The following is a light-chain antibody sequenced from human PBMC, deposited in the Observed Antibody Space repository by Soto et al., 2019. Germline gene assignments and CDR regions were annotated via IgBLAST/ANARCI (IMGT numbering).Light chain of an antibody. CDR3: QQRSNWPPKWT. Sequence: EIVLTQSPATLSLSPGERATLSCRASQSVSSYLAWYQQKPGQAPRLLIYDASNRATGIQARFSGSGSGTDFTLTISSREPEDFAVYYCQQRSNWPPKWTFGQGTKVEIK. CDR1: QSVSSY. J-gene: IGKJ1*01. CDR2: DAS. V-gene: IGKV3-11*01.